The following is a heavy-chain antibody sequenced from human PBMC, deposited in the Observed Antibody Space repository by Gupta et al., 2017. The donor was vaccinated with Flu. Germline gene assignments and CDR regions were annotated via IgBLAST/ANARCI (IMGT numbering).Heavy chain of an antibody. D-gene: IGHD2-15*01. CDR2: VYYSGTT. J-gene: IGHJ2*01. CDR3: VRQPCSGGSCSYWYFDL. V-gene: IGHV4-39*01. Sequence: QLQLQESGPGLVRPSETLSLTCTASGGSISSYNHYLGWVRHSPGTGLEWFGGVYYSGTTFYNPSLRSRVTISVDTSRDQFSLKVSSVTAADTAIYYCVRQPCSGGSCSYWYFDLWGRGTLVTVSS. CDR1: GGSISSYNHY.